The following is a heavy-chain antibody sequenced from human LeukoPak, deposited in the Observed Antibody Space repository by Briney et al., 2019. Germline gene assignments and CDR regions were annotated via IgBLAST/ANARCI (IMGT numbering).Heavy chain of an antibody. D-gene: IGHD2-15*01. CDR3: AREDRYCSGGSCYS. CDR2: INHSGST. Sequence: SETLSLTCTVSGGSISSGSYYWSWIRQPPGKGLEWIGEINHSGSTNYNPSLKSRVTISVDTSKNQFSLKLSSVTAADTAVYYCAREDRYCSGGSCYSWGQGTLVTVSS. V-gene: IGHV4-39*07. CDR1: GGSISSGSYY. J-gene: IGHJ4*02.